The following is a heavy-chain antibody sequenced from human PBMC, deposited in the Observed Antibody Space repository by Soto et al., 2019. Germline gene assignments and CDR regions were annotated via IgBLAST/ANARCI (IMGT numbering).Heavy chain of an antibody. V-gene: IGHV4-39*01. CDR3: ARFSGDYANWFDP. Sequence: SETLSLTCTIYGGSISSSSYYWGWIRQPPGQGLEWIGSVSHSGSTYYNPSLKSRLTISVDTSKNQFSLKLCSMTATDTALYYCARFSGDYANWFDPWGQGTLVTVSS. CDR1: GGSISSSSYY. CDR2: VSHSGST. D-gene: IGHD4-17*01. J-gene: IGHJ5*02.